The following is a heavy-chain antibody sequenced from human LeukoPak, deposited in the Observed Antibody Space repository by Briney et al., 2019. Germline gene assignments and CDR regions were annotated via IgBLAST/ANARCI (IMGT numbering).Heavy chain of an antibody. CDR2: ISAYNGNT. J-gene: IGHJ4*02. V-gene: IGHV1-18*01. CDR3: ARDCDIVVVPAALRGDY. CDR1: GYTFTSYG. Sequence: ASVKVSCKASGYTFTSYGISWVRQAPGQGLEWMGWISAYNGNTNYAQKLQGRVTMTTDTSTSTAYMELRSLRSDDTAVYYCARDCDIVVVPAALRGDYWGQGTLVTVSS. D-gene: IGHD2-2*02.